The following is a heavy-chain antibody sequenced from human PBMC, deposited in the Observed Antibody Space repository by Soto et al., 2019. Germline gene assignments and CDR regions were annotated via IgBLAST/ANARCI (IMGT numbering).Heavy chain of an antibody. V-gene: IGHV1-69*13. D-gene: IGHD2-2*01. CDR2: IIPIFGTA. CDR3: AREGCISTSCYLDV. Sequence: SVKVSCKASGGTFSSYAISWVRQAPGQGLEWMGGIIPIFGTANYAQKIQGRVTITADESTSTAYMELSSLRSEDTAVYYCAREGCISTSCYLDVWGQGTTVTVSS. CDR1: GGTFSSYA. J-gene: IGHJ6*02.